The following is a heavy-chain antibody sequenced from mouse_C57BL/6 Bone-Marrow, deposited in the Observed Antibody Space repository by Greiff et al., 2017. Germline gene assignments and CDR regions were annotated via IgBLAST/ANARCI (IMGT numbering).Heavy chain of an antibody. CDR1: GYAFSSYW. CDR3: AREGTGTLDY. CDR2: IYPGDGDT. J-gene: IGHJ2*01. D-gene: IGHD4-1*01. V-gene: IGHV1-80*01. Sequence: VKLMESGAELVKPGASVKISCKASGYAFSSYWMNWVKQRPGKGLEWIGQIYPGDGDTNYNGKFKGKATLTADKSSSTAYMQLSSLTSEDSAVYFCAREGTGTLDYWGQGTTLTVSS.